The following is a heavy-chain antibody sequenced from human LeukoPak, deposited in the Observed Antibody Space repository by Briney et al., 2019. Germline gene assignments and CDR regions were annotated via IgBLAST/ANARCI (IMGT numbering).Heavy chain of an antibody. CDR2: ISDSSSII. V-gene: IGHV3-48*02. Sequence: GGSLRLSCEASGFTFSTYGMNWVRQAPGKGLEWVSHISDSSSIIYYADSVKGRFTISRDNAKNSLYLQMNSLRDEDTAVYYCARRFGYWGQGTLVTVSS. CDR3: ARRFGY. J-gene: IGHJ4*02. CDR1: GFTFSTYG.